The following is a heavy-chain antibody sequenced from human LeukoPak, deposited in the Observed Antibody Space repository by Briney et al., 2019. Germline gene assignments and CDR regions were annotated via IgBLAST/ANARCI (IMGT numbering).Heavy chain of an antibody. CDR2: IYTSGST. Sequence: PSETLSLTCTVSGVSISSYYWSWIRQPAGKGLEWIGRIYTSGSTNYNPSLKSRVTMSVDTSKNQFSLKLSSVTAADTAAYYCARDYGYDILTGYPDYWGQGTLITVSS. D-gene: IGHD3-9*01. V-gene: IGHV4-4*07. CDR1: GVSISSYY. CDR3: ARDYGYDILTGYPDY. J-gene: IGHJ4*02.